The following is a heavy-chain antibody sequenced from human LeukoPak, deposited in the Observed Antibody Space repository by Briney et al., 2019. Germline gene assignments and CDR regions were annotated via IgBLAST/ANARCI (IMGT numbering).Heavy chain of an antibody. V-gene: IGHV3-30*04. Sequence: GGSLRLSCAASGFTFSSYAMHWVRQAPGKGLEWVAVIWYDGSNENYADSVRGRFTVSRDNSKNTLYLQMNSLRAEDTAVYYCASARGYSDDCPCGLDYWGQGTLVTVSS. CDR2: IWYDGSNE. J-gene: IGHJ4*02. CDR1: GFTFSSYA. D-gene: IGHD5-18*01. CDR3: ASARGYSDDCPCGLDY.